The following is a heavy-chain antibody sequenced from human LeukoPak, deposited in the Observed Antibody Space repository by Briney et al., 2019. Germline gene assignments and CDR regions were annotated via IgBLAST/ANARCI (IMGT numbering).Heavy chain of an antibody. J-gene: IGHJ4*02. V-gene: IGHV4-31*03. CDR2: IYYSGST. CDR3: ARDCGYGSGCFDY. Sequence: SETLSLTCTVSGGSISSGGYYWSWIRQHPGKGLEWIGYIYYSGSTYYNPSLKSRVTIAVDTSKNQFSLKLSSVTAADTAVYYCARDCGYGSGCFDYWGQGTLVTVSS. D-gene: IGHD6-19*01. CDR1: GGSISSGGYY.